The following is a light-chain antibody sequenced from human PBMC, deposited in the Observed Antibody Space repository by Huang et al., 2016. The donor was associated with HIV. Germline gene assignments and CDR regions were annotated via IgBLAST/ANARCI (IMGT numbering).Light chain of an antibody. V-gene: IGKV3-11*01. Sequence: EIVLTQSPATLSLSPGERVALSCRASQNIKNDLSWYQKRPGQAPSLLSTNASNRATGIPARFSGSGSGTDFTLTISSLEPEDFVVYFCQQRTNWPPGYTFGQGTKL. CDR3: QQRTNWPPGYT. CDR1: QNIKND. CDR2: NAS. J-gene: IGKJ2*01.